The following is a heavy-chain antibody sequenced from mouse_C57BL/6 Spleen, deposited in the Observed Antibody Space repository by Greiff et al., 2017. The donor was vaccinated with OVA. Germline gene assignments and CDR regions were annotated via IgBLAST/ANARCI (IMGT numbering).Heavy chain of an antibody. CDR3: AREGYDYDNWFAY. Sequence: EVHLVESGGGLVQPGGSLKLSCAASGFTFSDYGMAWVRQAPRKGPEWVAFISNLAYSIYYADTVTGRFTISRENAKNTLYLEMSSLRSEDTAMYYCAREGYDYDNWFAYWGQGTLVTVSA. CDR1: GFTFSDYG. CDR2: ISNLAYSI. D-gene: IGHD2-4*01. V-gene: IGHV5-15*01. J-gene: IGHJ3*01.